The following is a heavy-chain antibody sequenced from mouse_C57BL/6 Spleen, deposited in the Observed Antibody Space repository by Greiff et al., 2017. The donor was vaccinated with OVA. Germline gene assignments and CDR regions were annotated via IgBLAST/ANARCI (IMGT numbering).Heavy chain of an antibody. D-gene: IGHD4-1*01. Sequence: DVKLVESGGGLVQPGGSLSLSCAASGFTFTDYYMSWVRQPPGKALEWLGFIRNKANGYTTEYSASVKGRFTISRDNSQSILYLQMNDLRAEDSATYYCARYSGTGYAMDYWGQGTSVTVSS. V-gene: IGHV7-3*01. CDR1: GFTFTDYY. J-gene: IGHJ4*01. CDR2: IRNKANGYTT. CDR3: ARYSGTGYAMDY.